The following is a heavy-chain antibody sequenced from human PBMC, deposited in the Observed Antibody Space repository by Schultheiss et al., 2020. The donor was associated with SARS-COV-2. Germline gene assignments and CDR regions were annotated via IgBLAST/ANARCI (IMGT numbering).Heavy chain of an antibody. Sequence: SQTLSLTCTVSGGSISSGGYYWSWIRQPPGKGLEWIGEINHSGSTNYNPSLKSRVTMSVDTSKNQFSLKLSSVTAADTAVYYCAREGWGEMATIRGYYYYGMDVWGQGTTVTVSS. CDR2: INHSGST. CDR1: GGSISSGGYY. J-gene: IGHJ6*02. CDR3: AREGWGEMATIRGYYYYGMDV. V-gene: IGHV4-61*08. D-gene: IGHD5-24*01.